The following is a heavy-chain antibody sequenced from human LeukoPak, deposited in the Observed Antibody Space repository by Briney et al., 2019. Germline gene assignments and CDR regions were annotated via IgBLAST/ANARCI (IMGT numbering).Heavy chain of an antibody. CDR3: ARWDYYDSRTFDI. D-gene: IGHD3-22*01. V-gene: IGHV1-18*01. CDR1: GYIFTSYG. CDR2: ISIYNDKI. J-gene: IGHJ3*02. Sequence: ASVKVSCKASGYIFTSYGISWVRQPPGQGLECMGWISIYNDKIHYAQKFQGRVTMTTDTSTSTAYMELRSLRSDDTAVYYCARWDYYDSRTFDIWGQGTMVTVS.